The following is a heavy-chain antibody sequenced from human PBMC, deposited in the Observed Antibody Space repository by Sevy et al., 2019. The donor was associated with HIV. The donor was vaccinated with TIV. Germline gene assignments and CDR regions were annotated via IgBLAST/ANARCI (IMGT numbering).Heavy chain of an antibody. CDR1: GGSISSYY. D-gene: IGHD2-2*01. CDR3: ARGSCSSTSCYEDYYYYGMDV. CDR2: IYHSGST. V-gene: IGHV4-59*01. J-gene: IGHJ6*02. Sequence: SETLSLTCTVSGGSISSYYWSWIRQPPGKGLEWIGYIYHSGSTNYNPSLKSRVTISVDTSKNQFSLKLGSVTAADTAVYYCARGSCSSTSCYEDYYYYGMDVWGQGTTVTVSS.